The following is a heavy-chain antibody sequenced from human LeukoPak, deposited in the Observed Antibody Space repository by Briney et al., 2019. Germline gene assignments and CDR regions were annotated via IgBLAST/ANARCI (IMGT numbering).Heavy chain of an antibody. CDR3: ARSEWFGELVYYFDY. Sequence: GGSLRLSCAASGFTFSSYWMSWVRQAPGKGLECVANIKQDGSEKYYVDSVKGRFTISRDNAKNSLYLQMNSLRAEDTAVYYCARSEWFGELVYYFDYWGQGTLVTVSS. J-gene: IGHJ4*02. CDR1: GFTFSSYW. V-gene: IGHV3-7*03. CDR2: IKQDGSEK. D-gene: IGHD3-10*01.